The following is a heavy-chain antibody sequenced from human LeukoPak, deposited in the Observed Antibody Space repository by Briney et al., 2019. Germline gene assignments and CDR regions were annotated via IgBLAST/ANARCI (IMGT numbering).Heavy chain of an antibody. D-gene: IGHD3-22*01. J-gene: IGHJ4*02. CDR3: ARATPDSGSYYYFDY. V-gene: IGHV3-72*01. Sequence: GGSLRLSCGASGFXFSDHYIDWVRQAPGKGLEWVGRTRNKARLYTTEYAASVKGRFTISRDNSKNSLYLQMDSLKTEDTAVYYCARATPDSGSYYYFDYWGQGTLVTVSA. CDR2: TRNKARLYTT. CDR1: GFXFSDHY.